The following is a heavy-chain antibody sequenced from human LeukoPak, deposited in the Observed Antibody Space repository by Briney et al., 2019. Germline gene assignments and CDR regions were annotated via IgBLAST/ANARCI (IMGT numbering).Heavy chain of an antibody. V-gene: IGHV3-48*02. CDR3: AREFQDYGSGSRRFDY. Sequence: PGGSLRLSCAASGFTFSSYSMNWVRQAPGKGLEWVSYISSSSSTIYYADSVEGRFTISRDNAKNSLYLQMNSLRDEDTAVYYCAREFQDYGSGSRRFDYWGQGTLVTVSS. CDR2: ISSSSSTI. D-gene: IGHD3-10*01. J-gene: IGHJ4*02. CDR1: GFTFSSYS.